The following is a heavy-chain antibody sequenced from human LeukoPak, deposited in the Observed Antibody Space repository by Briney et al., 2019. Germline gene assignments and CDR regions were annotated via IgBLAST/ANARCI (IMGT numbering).Heavy chain of an antibody. CDR2: ISDSGGTT. D-gene: IGHD6-19*01. Sequence: GGSLRLSCVASGFTFSNLAMGWVRQAPGKGLEWVSVISDSGGTTYYADSVKGRFTISRDNSRNTLYLQMNSLRVDDTAVYYCARDARRYSGWYFFDHWGQGTLVTVSS. CDR1: GFTFSNLA. CDR3: ARDARRYSGWYFFDH. J-gene: IGHJ4*02. V-gene: IGHV3-23*01.